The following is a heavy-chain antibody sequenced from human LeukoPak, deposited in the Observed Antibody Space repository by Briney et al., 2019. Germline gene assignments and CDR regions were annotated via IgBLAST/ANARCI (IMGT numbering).Heavy chain of an antibody. D-gene: IGHD3-10*01. V-gene: IGHV3-23*01. CDR1: GFTLSTYA. CDR3: AKDRDPYDYGSGSYYNGVFDY. Sequence: GGSLKLSCAASGFTLSTYAMSWVRQTPGKGLEWVAATSSSDAGTYHADSVRGRFTISRDNSKNTLYLQMNSLRAEDAAVYYCAKDRDPYDYGSGSYYNGVFDYWGQGTLVTVSS. CDR2: TSSSDAGT. J-gene: IGHJ4*02.